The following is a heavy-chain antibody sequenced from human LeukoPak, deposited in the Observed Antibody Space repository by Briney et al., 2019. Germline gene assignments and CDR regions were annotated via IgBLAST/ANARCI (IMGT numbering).Heavy chain of an antibody. Sequence: PGGSLRLSCAASRFSFSDYTMSWVRQLPGKGLEWVSGIRHSGVDSSYADSVKGRFTISRDNSKNMLYLQMNSLRDDDTGVYYCARDRRATPMYFFDVWGQGTPVTVSS. CDR1: RFSFSDYT. CDR2: IRHSGVDS. CDR3: ARDRRATPMYFFDV. J-gene: IGHJ4*02. V-gene: IGHV3-23*01. D-gene: IGHD2-15*01.